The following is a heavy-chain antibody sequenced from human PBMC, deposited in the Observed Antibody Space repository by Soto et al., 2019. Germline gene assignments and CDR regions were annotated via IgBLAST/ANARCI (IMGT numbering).Heavy chain of an antibody. D-gene: IGHD2-2*01. CDR1: GFTFSSYA. Sequence: GGSLRLSCAASGFTFSSYAMSWVRQAPGKGLEWVSAISGSGGSTYYADSVKGRFTISRDNSKNTLYLQMNSLRAEDTAVYYCAKDRDIVVVPAAANDAFDIWGQGTMVTVSS. CDR2: ISGSGGST. CDR3: AKDRDIVVVPAAANDAFDI. V-gene: IGHV3-23*01. J-gene: IGHJ3*02.